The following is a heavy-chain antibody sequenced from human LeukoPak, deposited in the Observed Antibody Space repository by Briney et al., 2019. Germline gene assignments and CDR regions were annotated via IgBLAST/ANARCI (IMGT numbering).Heavy chain of an antibody. J-gene: IGHJ4*02. D-gene: IGHD3-22*01. CDR3: ATAITMMFYFDY. CDR2: IIPIFGTA. CDR1: GGTFSSYA. Sequence: SVKVSCKASGGTFSSYAISWVRQAPGQGLEWMGGIIPIFGTANYAQKFQGRVTITAVESTSTAYMELSSLRSEDTAVYYCATAITMMFYFDYWGQGTLVTVSS. V-gene: IGHV1-69*13.